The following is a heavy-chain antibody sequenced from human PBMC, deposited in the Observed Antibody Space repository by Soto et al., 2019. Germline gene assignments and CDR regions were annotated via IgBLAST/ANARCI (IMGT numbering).Heavy chain of an antibody. CDR3: AKDPGYSYGSLFDY. D-gene: IGHD5-18*01. V-gene: IGHV3-23*01. CDR2: ISGSGGST. Sequence: GGSLRLSCAASGSTFSSYAMSWVRQAPGKGLEWVSAISGSGGSTYYADSVKGRFTISRDNSKNTLYLQMNSLRAEDTAVYYCAKDPGYSYGSLFDYWGQGTLVTGSS. CDR1: GSTFSSYA. J-gene: IGHJ4*02.